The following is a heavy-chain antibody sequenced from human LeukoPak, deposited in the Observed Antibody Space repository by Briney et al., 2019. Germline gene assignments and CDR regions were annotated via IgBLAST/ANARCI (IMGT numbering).Heavy chain of an antibody. CDR3: ARDGSYGLVDY. CDR2: ISSSSSDI. D-gene: IGHD5-18*01. V-gene: IGHV3-21*03. CDR1: GFTFSSYE. J-gene: IGHJ4*02. Sequence: PGGSLRLSCAASGFTFSSYEMNWVRQAPGKGLEWVSSISSSSSDIYYADSVKGRFTISRDNAKNSLYLQMNSLRTEDTAVYYCARDGSYGLVDYWGQGTLVTVSS.